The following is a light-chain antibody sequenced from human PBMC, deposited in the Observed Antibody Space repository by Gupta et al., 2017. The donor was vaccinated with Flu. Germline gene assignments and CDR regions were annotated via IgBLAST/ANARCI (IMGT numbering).Light chain of an antibody. CDR3: QQYFGTPLT. CDR1: QSVLYSSNNKNY. CDR2: WAS. J-gene: IGKJ4*01. V-gene: IGKV4-1*01. Sequence: DIVMTQSPDSLAVSLGERATINCKSSQSVLYSSNNKNYLAWYQQRPRQPPKLLIYWASARESGVPDRFSGSGSGTDFTLTISNLQAEDVAVYYCQQYFGTPLTFGGGTKVEIK.